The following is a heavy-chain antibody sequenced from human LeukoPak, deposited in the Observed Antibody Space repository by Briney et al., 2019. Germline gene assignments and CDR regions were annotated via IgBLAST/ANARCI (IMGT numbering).Heavy chain of an antibody. CDR3: ARDRLYYGGYLFDY. Sequence: GGSLRLSCAASGFTFSSYEMNWVRQAPGKGLEWVSYISSSGSTIYYADSVKGRFTISRDNAKNSLYLQMNSLRAEDTAVYYCARDRLYYGGYLFDYWGQGTLVTDSS. J-gene: IGHJ4*02. D-gene: IGHD5-12*01. CDR2: ISSSGSTI. CDR1: GFTFSSYE. V-gene: IGHV3-48*03.